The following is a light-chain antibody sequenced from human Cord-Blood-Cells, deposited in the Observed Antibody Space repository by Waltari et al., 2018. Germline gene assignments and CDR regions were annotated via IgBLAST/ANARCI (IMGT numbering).Light chain of an antibody. CDR3: QQYVNLPLT. CDR2: DAS. Sequence: DIQMTQSPYYLSASVGDRVTITCQASQDISNYLNWYQQKPGKAPKLLIYDASNLETGVPARFSGMGSGTDFTFTISSLQPEDIATYYCQQYVNLPLTFGGGTNVEIK. J-gene: IGKJ4*01. V-gene: IGKV1-33*01. CDR1: QDISNY.